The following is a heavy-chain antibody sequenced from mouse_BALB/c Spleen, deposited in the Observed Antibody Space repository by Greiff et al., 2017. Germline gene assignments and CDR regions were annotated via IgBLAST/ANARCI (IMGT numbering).Heavy chain of an antibody. D-gene: IGHD2-10*02. CDR1: GFTFSSYT. V-gene: IGHV5-6-4*01. CDR2: ISSGGSYT. CDR3: TRDGPYGNYVSFAY. Sequence: EVKLVESGGGLVKPGGSLKLSCAASGFTFSSYTMSWVRQTPEKRLEWVATISSGGSYTYYPDSVKGRFTISRDNAKNTLYLQMSSLKSEDTAMYYCTRDGPYGNYVSFAYWGQGTLVTVSA. J-gene: IGHJ3*01.